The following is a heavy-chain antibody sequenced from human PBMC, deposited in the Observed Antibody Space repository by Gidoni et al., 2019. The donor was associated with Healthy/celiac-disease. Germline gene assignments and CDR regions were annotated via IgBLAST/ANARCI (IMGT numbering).Heavy chain of an antibody. CDR1: GFTFDACG. Sequence: EEHLVAFGGGLGRPGGCLCLSWAPPGFTFDACGRSWVRQAPGKGLEWVSGINWNGSSTGYADSVKGRFTISRDNAKNSLYLQMNSLRAEDTALYYCARDLSSGWTDAFDIWGQGTMVTVSS. D-gene: IGHD6-19*01. V-gene: IGHV3-20*04. CDR3: ARDLSSGWTDAFDI. J-gene: IGHJ3*02. CDR2: INWNGSST.